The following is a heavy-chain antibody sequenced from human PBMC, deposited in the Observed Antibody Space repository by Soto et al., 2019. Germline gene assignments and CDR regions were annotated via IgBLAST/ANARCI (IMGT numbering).Heavy chain of an antibody. CDR3: TRHVADY. CDR1: GFTFSVSA. D-gene: IGHD2-21*01. Sequence: EVQLVESGGGLVQPGGSLKLSCAASGFTFSVSAIHWVRQASGKGLEWVGRIRSKVNSYATAYAASVEGRFTISRDDSKNTAYLQMNSLKIEDTAVYYCTRHVADYWGQGTLVTVSS. V-gene: IGHV3-73*01. CDR2: IRSKVNSYAT. J-gene: IGHJ4*02.